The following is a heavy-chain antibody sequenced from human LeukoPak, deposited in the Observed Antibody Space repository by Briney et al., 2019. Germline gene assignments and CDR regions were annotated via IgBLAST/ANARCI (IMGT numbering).Heavy chain of an antibody. Sequence: ASVKVSCKASGGTFSSYAISWMRQAPGQGLEWMGRIIPILGIANYAQKFQGRVTITADKSTSTAYMELSSLRSEDTAVYYCARDLEWPFEAYWGQGTLVTVSS. CDR1: GGTFSSYA. D-gene: IGHD3-3*01. CDR2: IIPILGIA. CDR3: ARDLEWPFEAY. J-gene: IGHJ4*02. V-gene: IGHV1-69*04.